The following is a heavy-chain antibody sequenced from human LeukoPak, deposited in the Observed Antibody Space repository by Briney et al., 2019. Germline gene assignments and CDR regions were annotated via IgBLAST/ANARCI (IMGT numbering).Heavy chain of an antibody. D-gene: IGHD2-15*01. J-gene: IGHJ4*02. CDR1: GFTFSSYA. CDR3: ASPVVVVATREVDY. Sequence: GGSLRLSCAASGFTFSSYAVSWVRQAPGKGLEWVSAISGSGGSTYYADSVKGRFTISRDNSKNTLYLQMNSLRAEDTAVYYCASPVVVVATREVDYWGQGTLVTVSS. V-gene: IGHV3-23*01. CDR2: ISGSGGST.